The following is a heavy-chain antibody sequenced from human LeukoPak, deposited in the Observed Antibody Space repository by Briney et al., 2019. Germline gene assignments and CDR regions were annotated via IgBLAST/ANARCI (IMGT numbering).Heavy chain of an antibody. CDR3: ARDRRNTMVRGVIEGLDY. V-gene: IGHV4-59*01. CDR1: GGSNSSNY. Sequence: SETLSLTCTVSGGSNSSNYWSWIRQPPGKGPEWIGYIYNSGSTSYNPSLKSRVTISIDTSKNQFSLKLNSVTAADTAVYYCARDRRNTMVRGVIEGLDYWGQGTLVTVSS. CDR2: IYNSGST. D-gene: IGHD3-10*01. J-gene: IGHJ4*02.